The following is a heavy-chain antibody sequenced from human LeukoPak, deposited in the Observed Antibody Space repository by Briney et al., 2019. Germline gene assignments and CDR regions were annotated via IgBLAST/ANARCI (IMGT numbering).Heavy chain of an antibody. D-gene: IGHD6-19*01. Sequence: HAGGSLRLSCAASGFTFSSYAMTWVRQAPGKGLEWVSAISDGGGATYYAHSVKGRFTISRDNSRNTLSLQMNSLRAEDTAVYYCAQAGPYYFDYWGQGTLVTVSS. CDR2: ISDGGGAT. CDR1: GFTFSSYA. J-gene: IGHJ4*02. V-gene: IGHV3-23*01. CDR3: AQAGPYYFDY.